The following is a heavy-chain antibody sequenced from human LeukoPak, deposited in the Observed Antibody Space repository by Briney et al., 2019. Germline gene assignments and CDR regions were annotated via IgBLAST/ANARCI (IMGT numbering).Heavy chain of an antibody. D-gene: IGHD3-22*01. V-gene: IGHV1-18*01. Sequence: GASVKVSCKASGYTFTSYGISWVRQAPGQGLEWMGWISAYNGNTNYAQKLQGRVTMTTDTSTSTAYMELRSLRSDDTAVYYCARVPPLWYYDSSGYEFDYWGQGTLVTVSS. CDR3: ARVPPLWYYDSSGYEFDY. CDR1: GYTFTSYG. J-gene: IGHJ4*02. CDR2: ISAYNGNT.